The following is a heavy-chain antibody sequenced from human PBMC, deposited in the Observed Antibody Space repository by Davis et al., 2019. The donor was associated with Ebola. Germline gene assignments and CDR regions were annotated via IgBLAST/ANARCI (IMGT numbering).Heavy chain of an antibody. D-gene: IGHD5-24*01. V-gene: IGHV4-61*09. CDR1: GGSISSASYF. CDR3: ARDRGFDP. Sequence: SETLSLTCTVSGGSISSASYFWTWIRQPAGKGLEWIGHISTSGSTNSNPSLKSRLTISVDTSKNQFSLKLSSVTAADAAMYYCARDRGFDPWGQGTLVTVSS. J-gene: IGHJ5*02. CDR2: ISTSGST.